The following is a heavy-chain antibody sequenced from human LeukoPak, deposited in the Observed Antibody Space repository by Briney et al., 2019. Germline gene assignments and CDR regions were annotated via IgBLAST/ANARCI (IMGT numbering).Heavy chain of an antibody. CDR1: GGSFSGYY. CDR2: INHSGST. V-gene: IGHV4-34*01. D-gene: IGHD4-17*01. J-gene: IGHJ3*02. Sequence: SETLSLTCAVYGGSFSGYYWSWIRQPPGKGLEWIGEINHSGSTNYNPSLKSRVTISVDTSKNQFSLKLSSVTAADTAVYYCAREYGVGAFDIWGQGTMVTVSS. CDR3: AREYGVGAFDI.